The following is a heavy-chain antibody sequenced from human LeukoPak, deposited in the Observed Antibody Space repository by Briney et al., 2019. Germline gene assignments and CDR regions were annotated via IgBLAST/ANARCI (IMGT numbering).Heavy chain of an antibody. D-gene: IGHD2-2*01. CDR2: IYYSGST. Sequence: SETLSLTCTVSGGSISSYYWSWIRQPPGKGLEWIGYIYYSGSTNYNPSLKSRVTISVDTSKNQFSLKLSSVTAADTAMYYCAREASSVSTHDAFDIWGQGTMVTVSS. CDR3: AREASSVSTHDAFDI. CDR1: GGSISSYY. J-gene: IGHJ3*02. V-gene: IGHV4-59*01.